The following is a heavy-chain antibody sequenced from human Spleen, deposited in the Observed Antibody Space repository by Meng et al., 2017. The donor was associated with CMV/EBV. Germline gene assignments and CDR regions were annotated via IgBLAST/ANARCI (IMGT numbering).Heavy chain of an antibody. J-gene: IGHJ5*02. Sequence: SLRLSCAASGFPFSRYALPWVRQAPGKGLEWVAFISYDGSNEYYADSVKGRFTVSRDNSKNTVYLQMNSLRDDDTGVYYCARGPPGPWGQGTLVTVSS. CDR3: ARGPPGP. CDR2: ISYDGSNE. CDR1: GFPFSRYA. V-gene: IGHV3-30*04.